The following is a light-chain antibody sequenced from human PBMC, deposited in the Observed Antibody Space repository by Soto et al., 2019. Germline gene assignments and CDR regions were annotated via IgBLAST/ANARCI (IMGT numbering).Light chain of an antibody. CDR3: QQSYVPPPT. V-gene: IGKV1-39*01. CDR1: QTTSMY. J-gene: IGKJ1*01. Sequence: DVQLTQSPSSLSASLGDRVTITCRASQTTSMYLNWYQKTPGKAPRLLIYAASSLQSGLPSRLSGSGFGTEFTLTISGLQPEDCATYCCQQSYVPPPTFGQGTKVECK. CDR2: AAS.